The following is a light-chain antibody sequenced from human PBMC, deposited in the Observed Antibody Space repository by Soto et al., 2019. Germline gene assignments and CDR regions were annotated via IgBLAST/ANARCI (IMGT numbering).Light chain of an antibody. J-gene: IGKJ1*01. CDR2: GAS. CDR1: QSVSNN. Sequence: EIVLTLYPGTLSLSQGARSTLSCRASQSVSNNYLAWYQQKPGQAPRLLIYGASIRATGIPARFSGSGSGTEYSLTISSLQSEDIGVYFCQQYDQWWTFGQGGIVDIK. CDR3: QQYDQWWT. V-gene: IGKV3-15*01.